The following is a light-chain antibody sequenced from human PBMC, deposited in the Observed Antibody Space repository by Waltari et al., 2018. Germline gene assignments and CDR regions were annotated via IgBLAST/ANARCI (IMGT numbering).Light chain of an antibody. CDR1: RSLLHSSGYNY. V-gene: IGKV2-28*01. Sequence: DIVMTQSPLSLPVTPGEPASISCTSSRSLLHSSGYNYVDWYLQKPGQSPQLLISLGSNRASGVPDRFSGSGSGTDFTLKISRVEAEDVGGDYCMQALQSPLTFGGGTKVEIK. J-gene: IGKJ4*01. CDR3: MQALQSPLT. CDR2: LGS.